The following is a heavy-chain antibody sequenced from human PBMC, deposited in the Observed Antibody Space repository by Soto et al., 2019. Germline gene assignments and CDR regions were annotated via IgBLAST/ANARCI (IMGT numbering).Heavy chain of an antibody. CDR2: LYDLDGS. Sequence: GSLRLSCAAFGFTISGKKYVAWVRQAPGKGLEWVSALYDLDGSFYAASVKGRFTTSSDSSKTTVYLQMNDLRPDDTAVYYCASWRERGHAHDVWGQGTTVPGSS. CDR3: ASWRERGHAHDV. D-gene: IGHD3-10*01. CDR1: GFTISGKKY. J-gene: IGHJ3*01. V-gene: IGHV3-53*01.